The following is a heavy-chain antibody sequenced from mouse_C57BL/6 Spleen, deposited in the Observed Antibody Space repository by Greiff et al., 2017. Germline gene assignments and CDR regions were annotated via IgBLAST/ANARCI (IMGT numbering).Heavy chain of an antibody. CDR3: ARASPWENYFDY. CDR2: IYPGDGDT. J-gene: IGHJ2*01. V-gene: IGHV1-80*01. Sequence: VQLQQSGAELVKPGASVKISCKASGYAFSSYWMNWVKQRPGKGLEWIGQIYPGDGDTNYNGKFKGKATLTADKSSSTAYMQLSSLTSEDSAVYFCARASPWENYFDYWGQGTTLTVSS. CDR1: GYAFSSYW. D-gene: IGHD4-1*01.